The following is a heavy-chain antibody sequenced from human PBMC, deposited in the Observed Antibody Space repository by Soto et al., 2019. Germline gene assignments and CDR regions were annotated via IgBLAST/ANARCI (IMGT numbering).Heavy chain of an antibody. CDR3: AKDRGYGDYGYYGMDV. CDR2: ISWNSGSI. CDR1: GFTFDDYA. V-gene: IGHV3-9*01. J-gene: IGHJ6*02. Sequence: SLRISCAASGFTFDDYAMHWVRQAPGKGLEWVSGISWNSGSIGYADSVKGRFTISRDNAKNSLYLQMNSLRAEDTALYYCAKDRGYGDYGYYGMDVWGQGTTVTVSS. D-gene: IGHD4-17*01.